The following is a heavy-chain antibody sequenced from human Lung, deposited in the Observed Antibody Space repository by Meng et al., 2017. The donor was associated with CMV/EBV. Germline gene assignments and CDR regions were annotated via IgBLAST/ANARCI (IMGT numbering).Heavy chain of an antibody. D-gene: IGHD2-8*01. CDR3: AIYCTNGLCSSGHDYCVWGV. CDR1: TFTSSSNW. J-gene: IGHJ6*04. CDR2: IDRDGREK. Sequence: GXSLRLXCAPSTFTSSSNWMKWVRQAPGKGLEWVANIDRDGREKNYAGSVKGRFTISRDNAKSSLYLEMNSLRVDDTAVYYCAIYCTNGLCSSGHDYCVWGVWXKGTXVTVSS. V-gene: IGHV3-7*01.